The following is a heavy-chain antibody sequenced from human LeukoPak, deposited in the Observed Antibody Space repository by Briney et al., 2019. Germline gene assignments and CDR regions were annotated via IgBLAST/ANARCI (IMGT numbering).Heavy chain of an antibody. J-gene: IGHJ4*02. D-gene: IGHD4-17*01. V-gene: IGHV3-64D*06. CDR1: GFTFSSYA. Sequence: PGGSLRLSCSASGFTFSSYAMQWVRQAPGRGLEYVSAISSNGGSTYYADSVKGRFTISRDNSKNTLYLQMSSLRAEDTAVYYCVKDLWTTVTQFDYWGQGTLVTVSS. CDR2: ISSNGGST. CDR3: VKDLWTTVTQFDY.